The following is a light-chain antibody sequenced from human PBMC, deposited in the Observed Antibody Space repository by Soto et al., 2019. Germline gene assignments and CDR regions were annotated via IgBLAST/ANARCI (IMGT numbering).Light chain of an antibody. V-gene: IGKV3-15*01. Sequence: EIGMTQSPATLSVSPGERATVSCRTSQSVSSNLAWYQQKPGQAPRLLIYDVSTRATGIPARFSGSGSGTDFTLTINGLQPEDVATYSCQKYSSVPVFGPGTKVEIK. CDR2: DVS. CDR3: QKYSSVPV. CDR1: QSVSSN. J-gene: IGKJ3*01.